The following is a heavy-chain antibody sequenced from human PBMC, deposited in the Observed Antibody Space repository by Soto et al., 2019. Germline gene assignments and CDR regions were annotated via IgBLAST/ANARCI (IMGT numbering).Heavy chain of an antibody. CDR3: ARGRYYGSGSRTDYYYCYGMDV. D-gene: IGHD3-10*01. CDR2: IIPIFGTA. V-gene: IGHV1-69*12. CDR1: GGTFSSYA. J-gene: IGHJ6*02. Sequence: QVQLVQSGAEVKKPRSSVKVSCKASGGTFSSYAISWVRQAPGQGLEWMGGIIPIFGTANYAQKFQGRVTITADESTSTAYMELSSLRSEDTAVYYCARGRYYGSGSRTDYYYCYGMDVWGQGTTVTVSS.